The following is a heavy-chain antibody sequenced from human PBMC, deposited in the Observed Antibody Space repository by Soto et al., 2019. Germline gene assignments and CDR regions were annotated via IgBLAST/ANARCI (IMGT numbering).Heavy chain of an antibody. CDR3: ARDAIAAAGIPRIYYYGMDV. CDR1: GGSFSGYY. Sequence: SETLSLTCAVYGGSFSGYYWSWIRLPPGKGLEWIGEINHSGSTNYNPSLKSRVTISVDTSKNQFSLKLSSVTAADTAVYYCARDAIAAAGIPRIYYYGMDVWGQGTTVTVSS. V-gene: IGHV4-34*01. D-gene: IGHD6-13*01. J-gene: IGHJ6*02. CDR2: INHSGST.